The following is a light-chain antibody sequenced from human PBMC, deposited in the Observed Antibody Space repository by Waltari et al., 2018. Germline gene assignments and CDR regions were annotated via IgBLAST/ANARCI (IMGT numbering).Light chain of an antibody. CDR2: ASS. CDR1: QGVSTY. J-gene: IGKJ1*01. Sequence: AIRMTQSPASLSASTGDRVPISCRASQGVSTYLAWYQQKPGKAPSLLIYASSTLESGVPSKFSGSGSGTDFTLTISCLQSEDFATYYCQQYHTYPWTFGQGTKVEI. CDR3: QQYHTYPWT. V-gene: IGKV1-8*01.